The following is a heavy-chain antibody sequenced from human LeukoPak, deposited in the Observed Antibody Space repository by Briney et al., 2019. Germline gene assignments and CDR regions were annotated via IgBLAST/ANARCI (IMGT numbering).Heavy chain of an antibody. CDR2: ISGSGGST. CDR3: AKGSSSSFYYYYMDV. CDR1: GFTFSSYA. V-gene: IGHV3-23*01. D-gene: IGHD6-6*01. J-gene: IGHJ6*03. Sequence: PGGSLRLSCAASGFTFSSYAMSWVRQAPGKGLEWVSTISGSGGSTYYADSVKGRFTISRDNSKNTLYLQMNSLRAEDTAVYYCAKGSSSSFYYYYMDVWGKGTTVIVSS.